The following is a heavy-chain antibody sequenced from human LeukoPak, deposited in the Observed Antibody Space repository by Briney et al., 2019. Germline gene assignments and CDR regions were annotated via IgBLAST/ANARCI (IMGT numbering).Heavy chain of an antibody. CDR1: GGSISSYY. CDR2: IYYSGST. J-gene: IGHJ5*02. D-gene: IGHD3-10*01. CDR3: ARHVYGSGSYYLRFDP. Sequence: SETLSLTCTVSGGSISSYYWSWLRQPPGKGLEWIGYIYYSGSTNYNPSLKSRVTISVDTSKNQFSLKLSSVTAADTAVYYCARHVYGSGSYYLRFDPWGQGTLVTVSS. V-gene: IGHV4-59*08.